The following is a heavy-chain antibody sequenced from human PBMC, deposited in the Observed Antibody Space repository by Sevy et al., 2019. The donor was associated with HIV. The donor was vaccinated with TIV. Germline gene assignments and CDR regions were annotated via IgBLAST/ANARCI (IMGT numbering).Heavy chain of an antibody. J-gene: IGHJ3*02. V-gene: IGHV3-30-3*01. D-gene: IGHD3-16*01. Sequence: GGSLRLSCEASGFTFNNFPIHWVRQAPGKGLEWVAVVSFDGGSKYYADSVRGRFTVSRDNSKNTVYLQLNSLRAEDTAVYYCVRERARSITFDIWAQGTLVTVSS. CDR3: VRERARSITFDI. CDR2: VSFDGGSK. CDR1: GFTFNNFP.